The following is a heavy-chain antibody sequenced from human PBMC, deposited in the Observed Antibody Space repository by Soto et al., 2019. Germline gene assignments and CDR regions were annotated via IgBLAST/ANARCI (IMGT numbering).Heavy chain of an antibody. V-gene: IGHV3-33*01. J-gene: IGHJ4*02. CDR3: ARERGRGLRFDY. CDR1: GFTFSSYG. CDR2: IWYDGSNK. D-gene: IGHD5-12*01. Sequence: QVQLVESGGGVVQPGRSLRLSCAASGFTFSSYGMHWVRQAPGKGLEWVAVIWYDGSNKYYADSVKGRFTISRDNSKNTLYLQMNSLRAEDTAVYYCARERGRGLRFDYWGQGTLVTVSS.